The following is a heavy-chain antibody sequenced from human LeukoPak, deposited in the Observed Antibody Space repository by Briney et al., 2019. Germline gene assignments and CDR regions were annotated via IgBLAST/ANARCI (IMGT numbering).Heavy chain of an antibody. CDR2: IKQDGSEK. V-gene: IGHV3-7*01. CDR3: ARVPTQDYYDSSGYSDY. D-gene: IGHD3-22*01. J-gene: IGHJ4*02. Sequence: GGSLRLSCAASGFTFSSYWISWVRQAPGKGLEWVANIKQDGSEKYYVDSVKGRFTISRDNAKNSLYLQMNSLRAEDTAVYYCARVPTQDYYDSSGYSDYWGQGTLVTVSS. CDR1: GFTFSSYW.